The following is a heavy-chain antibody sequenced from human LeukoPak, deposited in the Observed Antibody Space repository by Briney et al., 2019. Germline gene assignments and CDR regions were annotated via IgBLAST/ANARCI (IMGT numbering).Heavy chain of an antibody. CDR3: ARGVLGDCSSTSCQVGFDP. V-gene: IGHV1-69*13. D-gene: IGHD2-2*01. Sequence: GASVKVSCKASGGTFSSYAISWVRQAPGQGLEWMGGIIPIFGTANYAQKFQGRVTITADESTSTAYMELSSLRSEDTAVYYCARGVLGDCSSTSCQVGFDPWGQGTLVTVSS. J-gene: IGHJ5*02. CDR2: IIPIFGTA. CDR1: GGTFSSYA.